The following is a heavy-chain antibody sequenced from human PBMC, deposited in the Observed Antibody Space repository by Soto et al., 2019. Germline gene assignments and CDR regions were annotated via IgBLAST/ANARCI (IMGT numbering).Heavy chain of an antibody. CDR2: INAGNGNT. V-gene: IGHV1-3*01. CDR3: ARDLIAARPDYYYYGMDV. CDR1: GYTFTSYA. D-gene: IGHD6-6*01. J-gene: IGHJ6*02. Sequence: ASVKVSCKASGYTFTSYAMHWVRQAPGQRLEWMGWINAGNGNTKYSQKFQGRVTITRDTFASTAYMELSSLRSEDTAVYYCARDLIAARPDYYYYGMDVWGQGTTVTVSS.